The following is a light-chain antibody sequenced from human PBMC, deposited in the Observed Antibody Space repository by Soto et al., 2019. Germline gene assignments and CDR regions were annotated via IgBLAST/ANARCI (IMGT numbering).Light chain of an antibody. V-gene: IGKV4-1*01. Sequence: DIVMSQSPDSLAVSLGERATINCKSSQSVLYSSNNKSYLAWYQQKPGQPPKLLIYWASTRDSGVPDRFSGSGSGTDFTLPISSLQAEDVAVYYCQQYYSTPYTFGQGTKLEIK. J-gene: IGKJ2*01. CDR3: QQYYSTPYT. CDR2: WAS. CDR1: QSVLYSSNNKSY.